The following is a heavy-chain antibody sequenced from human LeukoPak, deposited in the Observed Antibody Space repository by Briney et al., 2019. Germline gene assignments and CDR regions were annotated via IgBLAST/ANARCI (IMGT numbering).Heavy chain of an antibody. D-gene: IGHD3-3*01. Sequence: GSSVKVSCKASGGTFSSYAISWVRQAPGQGLEWMGGIIPIFGTANYAQKFQGRVTITADESTSTAYMELSSLRSEDTAVYYCARSSPPHIPAAVLRFLEWRTPGYYYYGMDVRGQGTTVTVSS. V-gene: IGHV1-69*01. CDR1: GGTFSSYA. CDR3: ARSSPPHIPAAVLRFLEWRTPGYYYYGMDV. J-gene: IGHJ6*02. CDR2: IIPIFGTA.